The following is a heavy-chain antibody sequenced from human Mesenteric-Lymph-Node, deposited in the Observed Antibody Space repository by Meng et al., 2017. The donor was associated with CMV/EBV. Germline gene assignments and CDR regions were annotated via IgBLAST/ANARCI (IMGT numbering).Heavy chain of an antibody. J-gene: IGHJ6*02. D-gene: IGHD6-13*01. Sequence: SETLSLTCTVSGGSISSYYWSWIRQPPGKGLEWIGYIYYSGSTNYNPSLKSRVTISVDTSKNQFSLKLSSVTAADTAVYYCARDGIAAAGTPDYYYGMDVWGQGTTVTVSS. CDR2: IYYSGST. CDR3: ARDGIAAAGTPDYYYGMDV. CDR1: GGSISSYY. V-gene: IGHV4-59*01.